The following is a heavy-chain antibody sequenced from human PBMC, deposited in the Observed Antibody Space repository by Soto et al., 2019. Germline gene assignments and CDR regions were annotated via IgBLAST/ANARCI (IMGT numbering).Heavy chain of an antibody. D-gene: IGHD3-10*01. CDR1: GFTFISSW. V-gene: IGHV3-74*01. Sequence: PGGPLRLSCPASGFTFISSWMHWVRQVPGKGLVWVSGINSDGSTTNYAASVKGRFTISRDNAKNTLYLQMNTLRAEDTALYYCTRDRAEGWGQGTLVTVSS. CDR2: INSDGSTT. J-gene: IGHJ4*02. CDR3: TRDRAEG.